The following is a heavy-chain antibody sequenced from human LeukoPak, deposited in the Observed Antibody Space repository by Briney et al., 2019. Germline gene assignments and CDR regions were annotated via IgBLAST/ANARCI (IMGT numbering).Heavy chain of an antibody. Sequence: PGRSLRLSCAASGFTFDDYAMHWVRQAPGKGLEWVSGISWNSGSIGYADSVKGRFTISRDNAKNSLYLQMNSLRAEDTALYYCAKGKVAMVSRGMDVWGQGTTVTVSS. CDR2: ISWNSGSI. V-gene: IGHV3-9*01. D-gene: IGHD5-18*01. CDR3: AKGKVAMVSRGMDV. J-gene: IGHJ6*02. CDR1: GFTFDDYA.